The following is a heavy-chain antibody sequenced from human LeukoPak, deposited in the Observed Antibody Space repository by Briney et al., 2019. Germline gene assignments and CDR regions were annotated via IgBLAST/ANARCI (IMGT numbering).Heavy chain of an antibody. CDR1: GFTFSSYG. D-gene: IGHD5-12*01. Sequence: GGTLRLSCAASGFTFSSYGMSWVRQAPGKGLEWVSAISGSGGSTYYADSVKGRFTISRDNSKNTLYLQMNSLRAEDTAVYYCAKVGRKSEWLRSYFDYWGQGTLVTVSS. CDR3: AKVGRKSEWLRSYFDY. V-gene: IGHV3-23*01. CDR2: ISGSGGST. J-gene: IGHJ4*02.